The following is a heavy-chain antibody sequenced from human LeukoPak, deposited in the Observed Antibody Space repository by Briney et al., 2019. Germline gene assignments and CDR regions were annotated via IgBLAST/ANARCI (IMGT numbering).Heavy chain of an antibody. Sequence: ASVKVSCKASGYTFTSYAMHWVRQAPGQRLEWMGWINAGNGNTKYSQKFQGRVTITRDTSASTAYMELSSLRSDDTAVYYCARGGIVVVPAAMDVWGKGTTVTVSS. V-gene: IGHV1-3*01. CDR3: ARGGIVVVPAAMDV. CDR2: INAGNGNT. J-gene: IGHJ6*04. D-gene: IGHD2-2*01. CDR1: GYTFTSYA.